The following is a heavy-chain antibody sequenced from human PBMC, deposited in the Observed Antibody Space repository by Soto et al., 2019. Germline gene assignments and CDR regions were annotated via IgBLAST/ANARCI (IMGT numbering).Heavy chain of an antibody. Sequence: QVQLVESGGGVVQPGRSLGLSCAASGFTFSSYGMHWVRQAPGKGLEWVAVISYDGSNKYYADSVKGRFTISRDNSKNTLYLQMNSLRAEDTAVYYCAKDRLTYYAFWSARYHYGMDVWGQGTTVTVSS. CDR1: GFTFSSYG. V-gene: IGHV3-30*18. J-gene: IGHJ6*02. D-gene: IGHD3-3*01. CDR3: AKDRLTYYAFWSARYHYGMDV. CDR2: ISYDGSNK.